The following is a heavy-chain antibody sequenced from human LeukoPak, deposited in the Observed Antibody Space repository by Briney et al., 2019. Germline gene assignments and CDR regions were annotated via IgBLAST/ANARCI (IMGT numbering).Heavy chain of an antibody. Sequence: GGSLRLSCAASGFTFSSYAMSWVRQAPGKGLEWVSAISGSGGSTYYADSVKGRFTISRDNAKNSLYLQMNSLRAEDTAVYYCARDGSSSWYEDYWGQGTLVTVSS. CDR3: ARDGSSSWYEDY. V-gene: IGHV3-23*01. D-gene: IGHD6-13*01. J-gene: IGHJ4*02. CDR1: GFTFSSYA. CDR2: ISGSGGST.